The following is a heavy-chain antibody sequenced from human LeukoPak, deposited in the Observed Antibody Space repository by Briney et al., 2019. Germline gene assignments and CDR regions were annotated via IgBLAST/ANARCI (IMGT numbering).Heavy chain of an antibody. CDR3: AKDRLRGAYFDY. Sequence: PGGSLRPSCAASGFTFGSYGMHWVRQAPGKGLEWVAVISYDGSNKYYADSVKGRFTISRDNSKNTLYLQMNSLRAEDTAVYYCAKDRLRGAYFDYWGQGTLVTVSS. CDR1: GFTFGSYG. D-gene: IGHD5-12*01. J-gene: IGHJ4*02. V-gene: IGHV3-30*18. CDR2: ISYDGSNK.